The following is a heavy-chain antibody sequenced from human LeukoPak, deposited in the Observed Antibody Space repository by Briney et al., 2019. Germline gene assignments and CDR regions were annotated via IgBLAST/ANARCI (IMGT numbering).Heavy chain of an antibody. CDR3: VKDSTHFRVWDSYDTTGLNY. Sequence: GGSLRLSCAASGFTFSSYSMNWVRQAPGKGLEWVSSISSSSSYIYYADSVKGRFTISRDNAKNTLYLQMNSLRAEDTAVYYCVKDSTHFRVWDSYDTTGLNYWGQGTLVTVSS. V-gene: IGHV3-21*01. D-gene: IGHD3-22*01. CDR1: GFTFSSYS. J-gene: IGHJ4*02. CDR2: ISSSSSYI.